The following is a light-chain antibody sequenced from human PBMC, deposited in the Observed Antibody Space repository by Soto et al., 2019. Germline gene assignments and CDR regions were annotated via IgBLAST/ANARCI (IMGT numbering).Light chain of an antibody. Sequence: QSVSTQPPSVSAAPGQKVTISCSGSSSNIGNNYVSWYQQLPGTAPKVLIYDNNKRPSGIPDRFSGSKSGTSATLGITGLQTGDEADYYCGTWDSSLSGGVFGGGTQLTVL. V-gene: IGLV1-51*01. CDR2: DNN. CDR1: SSNIGNNY. J-gene: IGLJ3*02. CDR3: GTWDSSLSGGV.